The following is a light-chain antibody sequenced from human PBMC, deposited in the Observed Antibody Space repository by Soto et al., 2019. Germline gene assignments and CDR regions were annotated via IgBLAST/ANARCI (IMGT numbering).Light chain of an antibody. J-gene: IGLJ1*01. CDR1: SSDVGSYNL. Sequence: QSVLTQPASVSGSPGQSITISCTGTSSDVGSYNLVSWYQHHPGKAPKLMIYEVSERPSGVSNRFSASKSGNTASLTISGLQAEDEADYYCCSYAGRTTPYVFGTGTKVTVL. V-gene: IGLV2-23*02. CDR2: EVS. CDR3: CSYAGRTTPYV.